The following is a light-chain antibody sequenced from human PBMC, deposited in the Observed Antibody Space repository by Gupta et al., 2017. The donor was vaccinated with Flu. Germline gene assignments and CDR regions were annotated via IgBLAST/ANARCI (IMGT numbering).Light chain of an antibody. CDR2: EVS. J-gene: IGLJ1*01. CDR1: SSDVGGYNY. CDR3: SSYAGSNLYV. Sequence: VTISCTGTSSDVGGYNYVSWYQQHPGKSPKRMIYEVSKRPSGVPDRFSGSKSGNTASLTVSGLQAEDEADYYCSSYAGSNLYVFGTGTKVTVL. V-gene: IGLV2-8*01.